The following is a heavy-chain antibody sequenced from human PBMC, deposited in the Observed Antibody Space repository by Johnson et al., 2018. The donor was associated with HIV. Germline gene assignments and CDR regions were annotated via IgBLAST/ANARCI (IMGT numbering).Heavy chain of an antibody. Sequence: QMLLVESGGGVVQPGRSLRLSCAASGFTFSSYAMHWVRQAPGKGLEWVAVISYDGSNKYYADSVKGRFTISRDNSKSMLYLQMNSLRAEDTAVYYCARPSVVTTLTTTPWAFDIWGQGTMVTVSS. CDR2: ISYDGSNK. J-gene: IGHJ3*02. D-gene: IGHD4-17*01. CDR1: GFTFSSYA. V-gene: IGHV3-30*04. CDR3: ARPSVVTTLTTTPWAFDI.